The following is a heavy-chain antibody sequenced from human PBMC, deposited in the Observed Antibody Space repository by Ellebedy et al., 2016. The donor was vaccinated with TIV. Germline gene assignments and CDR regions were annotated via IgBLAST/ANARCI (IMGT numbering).Heavy chain of an antibody. Sequence: GESLKISCAASGFTFSSFAMHWVRQAPGKGLEWLSVISSDGSNTYHADSVKGRFTITRDNSKNTLYLQMNRLRTEDTAVYFCAKGSSSGFTYDRVGFEYWGQGALATVSS. CDR3: AKGSSSGFTYDRVGFEY. J-gene: IGHJ4*02. D-gene: IGHD3-22*01. V-gene: IGHV3-23*01. CDR1: GFTFSSFA. CDR2: ISSDGSNT.